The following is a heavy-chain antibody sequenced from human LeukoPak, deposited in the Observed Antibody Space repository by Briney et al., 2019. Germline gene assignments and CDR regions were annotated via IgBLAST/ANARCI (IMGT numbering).Heavy chain of an antibody. J-gene: IGHJ4*02. CDR3: ASYYYDSSGYYDFDY. CDR2: IIPIFDTA. V-gene: IGHV1-69*13. Sequence: SVKLSCKASGGTFSSYAISWVRHAPGQGLEWMGGIIPIFDTANYAHKLQGRVTITADESTRTAYVELSSLRSEDTAVYYCASYYYDSSGYYDFDYWGQGTLVTVSS. D-gene: IGHD3-22*01. CDR1: GGTFSSYA.